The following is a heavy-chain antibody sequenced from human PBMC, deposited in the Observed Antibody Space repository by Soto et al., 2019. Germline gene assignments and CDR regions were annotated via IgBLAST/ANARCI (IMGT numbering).Heavy chain of an antibody. Sequence: QVQLVESGGGVVQPGRSLRLSCAASGFTFSSYGMHWVRQAPGKGLEWVAVISYEGSNKYYADSVNGRFTISRDNSKNTVYLQMNSLRAEDTAVYYCATGSDYGDDSFDYWGQGTLVTVSS. CDR1: GFTFSSYG. V-gene: IGHV3-30*03. CDR2: ISYEGSNK. J-gene: IGHJ4*02. D-gene: IGHD4-17*01. CDR3: ATGSDYGDDSFDY.